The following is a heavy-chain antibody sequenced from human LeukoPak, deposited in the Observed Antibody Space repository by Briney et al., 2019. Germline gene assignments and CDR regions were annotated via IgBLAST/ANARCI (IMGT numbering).Heavy chain of an antibody. CDR2: IIPIFVTA. D-gene: IGHD2-2*01. J-gene: IGHJ3*02. Sequence: ASVKVSCKASGGTFSSYAISWVRQAPGQGLEWIGGIIPIFVTANYAQKLQGRVTITADESTSTAYMELSSLRSEDTAVYYCARTCSSTSCHDAFDIWGQGTMVTVSS. CDR1: GGTFSSYA. V-gene: IGHV1-69*13. CDR3: ARTCSSTSCHDAFDI.